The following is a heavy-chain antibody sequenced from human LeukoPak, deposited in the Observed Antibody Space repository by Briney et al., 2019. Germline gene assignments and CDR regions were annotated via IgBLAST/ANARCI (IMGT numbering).Heavy chain of an antibody. CDR1: GFTVSSNY. CDR3: ARVGYTGTWYSSPPFDY. V-gene: IGHV3-66*01. CDR2: IYSGGST. D-gene: IGHD6-13*01. J-gene: IGHJ4*02. Sequence: GGSLRLSCAVSGFTVSSNYMSWVRQPPGKGLEWVSIIYSGGSTYYADSVKGRFTISRDNSKNTLYLQMNSLRAEDTAVYYCARVGYTGTWYSSPPFDYWGQGTLVTVSS.